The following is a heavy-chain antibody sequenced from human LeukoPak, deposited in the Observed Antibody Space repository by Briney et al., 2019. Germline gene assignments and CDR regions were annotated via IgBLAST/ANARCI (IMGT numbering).Heavy chain of an antibody. CDR2: IKSKPAGGTI. Sequence: NSGGSLRLSCATSGFTFSNAWMSWVRQAPGKGLEWIARIKSKPAGGTIDYAAPVRGRFTISRDDSKNIVSLQMSSLKTEDTAMYYCATGSPFLDYWGQGTLVTVSS. CDR1: GFTFSNAW. J-gene: IGHJ4*02. CDR3: ATGSPFLDY. V-gene: IGHV3-15*01. D-gene: IGHD3-10*01.